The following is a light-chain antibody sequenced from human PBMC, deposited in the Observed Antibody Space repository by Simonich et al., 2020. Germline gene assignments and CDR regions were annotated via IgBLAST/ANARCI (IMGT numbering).Light chain of an antibody. J-gene: IGKJ2*01. Sequence: IPLTQSPSSLSASVGDKVTIPCRASQGISSALAWYQQKPGKAPKLLIYDASSLESGVPSRFSGSGSGTDFTLTISSLQPDDFATYYCQQYNSYSPYTFGQGTKLEIK. CDR3: QQYNSYSPYT. CDR1: QGISSA. CDR2: DAS. V-gene: IGKV1-13*02.